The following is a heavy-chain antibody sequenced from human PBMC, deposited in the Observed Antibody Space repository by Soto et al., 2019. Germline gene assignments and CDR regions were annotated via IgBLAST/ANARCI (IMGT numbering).Heavy chain of an antibody. V-gene: IGHV3-33*01. CDR3: ARDTSPGYYDSLWPGPFDP. CDR1: GFTFSSYG. Sequence: PGGSLRLSCAASGFTFSSYGMHWVRQAPGKGLEWVAVIWYDGSNKYYADSVKGRFTISRDNSKNTLYLQMNSLRAEDTAVYYCARDTSPGYYDSLWPGPFDPWGQGTLVTVSS. CDR2: IWYDGSNK. D-gene: IGHD3-22*01. J-gene: IGHJ5*02.